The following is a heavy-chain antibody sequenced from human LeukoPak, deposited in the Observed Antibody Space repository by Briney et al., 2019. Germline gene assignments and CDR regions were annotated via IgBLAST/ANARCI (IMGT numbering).Heavy chain of an antibody. V-gene: IGHV4-59*01. CDR1: GVSISSYY. CDR2: TFYSGST. Sequence: SETLSLTCSVSGVSISSYYWSWIRQPPGKGLEWIGYTFYSGSTDYNPSLKGRVTMSVDTSKNQFSLKLTSVTAADTAVYYCAKLASPWGQGILVTVSS. J-gene: IGHJ5*02. CDR3: AKLASP.